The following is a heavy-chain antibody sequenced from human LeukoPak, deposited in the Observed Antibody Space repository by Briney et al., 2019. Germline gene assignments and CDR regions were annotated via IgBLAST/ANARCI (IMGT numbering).Heavy chain of an antibody. CDR2: INHSGST. D-gene: IGHD6-13*01. V-gene: IGHV4-34*01. Sequence: SETLSLTCAVYGGSFNGYYWSWIRQPPGKGLEWIGEINHSGSTNYNPPLKSRVTISVDTSKNQFSLKLSSVTAADTAVYYCASGRAAAGVSGADYWGQGTLVTVSS. CDR3: ASGRAAAGVSGADY. CDR1: GGSFNGYY. J-gene: IGHJ4*02.